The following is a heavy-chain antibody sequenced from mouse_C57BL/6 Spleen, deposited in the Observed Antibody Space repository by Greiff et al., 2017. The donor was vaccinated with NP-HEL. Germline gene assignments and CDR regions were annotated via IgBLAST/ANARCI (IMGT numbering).Heavy chain of an antibody. Sequence: VKLMESGPGLVAPSQSLSITCTVSGFSLTSYAISWVRQPPGKGLEWLGVIWTGGGTNYNSALKARLSISKDNSKSQVVLKMNSLQTDDTARYDCARVIPSYAMDYWGQGTSVTVSS. CDR3: ARVIPSYAMDY. CDR2: IWTGGGT. J-gene: IGHJ4*01. V-gene: IGHV2-9-1*01. CDR1: GFSLTSYA.